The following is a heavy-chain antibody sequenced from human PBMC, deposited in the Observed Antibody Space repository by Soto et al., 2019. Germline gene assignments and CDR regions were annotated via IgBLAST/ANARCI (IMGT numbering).Heavy chain of an antibody. CDR1: GFTFSSYA. D-gene: IGHD6-13*01. CDR3: ARQGELAAADFEP. J-gene: IGHJ5*02. V-gene: IGHV3-30-3*01. CDR2: ISYDGSNK. Sequence: QVQLVESGGGVVQPGRSLRLSCAASGFTFSSYAMHWVRQAPGKGLERVAVISYDGSNKYSADSGKGRFTISRDNSKNTLYLQMNSLRAEDTAVYYCARQGELAAADFEPCGQLTLVTVSS.